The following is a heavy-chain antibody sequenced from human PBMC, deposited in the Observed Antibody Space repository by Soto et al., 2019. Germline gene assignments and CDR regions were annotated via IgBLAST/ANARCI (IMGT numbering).Heavy chain of an antibody. V-gene: IGHV3-23*01. Sequence: GGSLRLSCAASGFTFSSYAMSWVRQAPGKGLEWVSAISSSSTYYADSVKGRFTISRDNSKNTLYLQMNSLRAEDTAVYYCAKDSPGPRPIGDYANWFDPWGQGTLVTVSS. D-gene: IGHD2-21*02. CDR1: GFTFSSYA. CDR2: ISSSST. CDR3: AKDSPGPRPIGDYANWFDP. J-gene: IGHJ5*02.